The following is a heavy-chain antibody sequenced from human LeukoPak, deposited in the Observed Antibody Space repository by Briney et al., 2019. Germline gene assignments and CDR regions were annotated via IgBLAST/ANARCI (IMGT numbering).Heavy chain of an antibody. CDR1: GFTFSRYW. CDR3: AKDHLPGIVVADRVY. D-gene: IGHD6-19*01. V-gene: IGHV3-74*01. Sequence: GGSLRLSCVASGFTFSRYWMHWVRQAPGKGLVWVSRSNSDGSSTSYADSVKGRFTISRDNSKNTLYLQITSLRAEDTGVYYCAKDHLPGIVVADRVYWGQGTLVTVSS. CDR2: SNSDGSST. J-gene: IGHJ4*02.